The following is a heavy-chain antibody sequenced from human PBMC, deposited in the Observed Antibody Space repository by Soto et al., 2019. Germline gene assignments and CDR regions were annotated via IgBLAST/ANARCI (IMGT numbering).Heavy chain of an antibody. Sequence: SETLSLTCTVSGGSISSSSYYWGWIRQPPGKGLEWIGSIYYSGSTYYNPSLKSRVTISVDTSKNQFSLKLSSVTAADTAVYYCARQGVRGRYFDYWGQGTLVTVSS. D-gene: IGHD3-10*01. CDR3: ARQGVRGRYFDY. J-gene: IGHJ4*02. CDR1: GGSISSSSYY. CDR2: IYYSGST. V-gene: IGHV4-39*01.